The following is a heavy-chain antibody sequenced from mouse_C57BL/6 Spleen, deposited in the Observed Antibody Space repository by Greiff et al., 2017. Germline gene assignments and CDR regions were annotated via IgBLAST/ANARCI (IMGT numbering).Heavy chain of an antibody. Sequence: VKLVESGAELVQPGASVKISCKASGYTFTDYYINWVKQRPGQGLEWIGKIGPGTGSTYYNEKFKGKATLTADKSSSTAYMQLSSLTSEDAAVYFCAREETRESAMDYWGQGTSVTVSS. J-gene: IGHJ4*01. CDR3: AREETRESAMDY. D-gene: IGHD3-3*01. CDR2: IGPGTGST. V-gene: IGHV1-77*01. CDR1: GYTFTDYY.